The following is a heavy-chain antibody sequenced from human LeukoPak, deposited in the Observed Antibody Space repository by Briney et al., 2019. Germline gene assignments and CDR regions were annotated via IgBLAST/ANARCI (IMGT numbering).Heavy chain of an antibody. J-gene: IGHJ4*02. Sequence: GGSLRLSCTASGFTFGDYAMSWIRQAPGKGLEWVGFIRSKAYGETADYAASVKSRFTISRDDSKAIAYLQMNSLKTEDTAVYHCTRDRGAYNLYDYWGQGTLVTVSS. CDR1: GFTFGDYA. D-gene: IGHD1-1*01. CDR2: IRSKAYGETA. CDR3: TRDRGAYNLYDY. V-gene: IGHV3-49*03.